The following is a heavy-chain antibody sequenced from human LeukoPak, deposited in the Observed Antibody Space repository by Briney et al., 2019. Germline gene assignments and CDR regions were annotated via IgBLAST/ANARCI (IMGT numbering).Heavy chain of an antibody. CDR2: ISHSGTT. D-gene: IGHD6-19*01. V-gene: IGHV4-4*02. CDR1: GASISRPYW. CDR3: ARDGGSDQYYFDN. Sequence: SETLSLTCGVSGASISRPYWWNWVRPPPGKGLEWIAEISHSGTTHYNPSLKSRVIISLDKSKNQVFLKLNSVTAADTAVYYCARDGGSDQYYFDNWGQGTLVTVSS. J-gene: IGHJ4*02.